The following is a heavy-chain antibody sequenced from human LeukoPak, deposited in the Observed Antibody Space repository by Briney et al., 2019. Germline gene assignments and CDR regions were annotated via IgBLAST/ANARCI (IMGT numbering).Heavy chain of an antibody. CDR2: IIPIFGTA. V-gene: IGHV1-69*13. J-gene: IGHJ3*02. CDR3: ARDGGGVEYDFPDDAFDI. D-gene: IGHD2/OR15-2a*01. Sequence: GASVKVSCKASGGTFSSYAISWVRQAPGQGLEWMGGIIPIFGTANYAQKFQGRVTITADESTSTAYMELSSLRSEDTAVYYCARDGGGVEYDFPDDAFDIWGQGTMVTVSS. CDR1: GGTFSSYA.